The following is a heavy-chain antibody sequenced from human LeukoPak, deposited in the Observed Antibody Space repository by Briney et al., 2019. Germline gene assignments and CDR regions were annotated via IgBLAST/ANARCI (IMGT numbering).Heavy chain of an antibody. V-gene: IGHV3-11*04. D-gene: IGHD6-13*01. J-gene: IGHJ4*02. Sequence: GGSLRLSCAVSGFTFSDYYMSWIRQAPGKGLEWVSYISSGGSTISHADSVKGRFTISRDNAENSLYLQMNSLRAEDTAVYYCAREISSSWYEIFDYWGQGTLVTVSS. CDR2: ISSGGSTI. CDR3: AREISSSWYEIFDY. CDR1: GFTFSDYY.